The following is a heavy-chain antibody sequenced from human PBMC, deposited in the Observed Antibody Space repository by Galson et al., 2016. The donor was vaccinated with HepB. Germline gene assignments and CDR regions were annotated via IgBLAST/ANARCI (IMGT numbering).Heavy chain of an antibody. CDR2: IVPILGTT. CDR3: TRDGPGGVVTFHYGMDV. CDR1: GDTFSNYP. Sequence: SVKVSCKASGDTFSNYPISWVRQAPGQGLEWVGGIVPILGTTKYAQKFQGRVTITADESTNTGYMEVGSLRAEDTAVYYCTRDGPGGVVTFHYGMDVWGQGTTVTVSS. V-gene: IGHV1-69*13. J-gene: IGHJ6*02. D-gene: IGHD2-21*02.